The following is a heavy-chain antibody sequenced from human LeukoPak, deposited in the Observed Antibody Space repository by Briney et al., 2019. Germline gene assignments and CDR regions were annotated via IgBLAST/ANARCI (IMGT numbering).Heavy chain of an antibody. CDR1: GFTVRDNY. D-gene: IGHD2-2*01. J-gene: IGHJ4*02. CDR3: AKGFYIVVVPAAHPYFDY. Sequence: GGSLRLSCAVSGFTVRDNYLNWVRQTPGKGLKCVSVLYSGGAAYYADSVKGRFTISRDTSKNTLYLQMNSLRAEDTAVYYCAKGFYIVVVPAAHPYFDYWGQGTLVTVSS. CDR2: LYSGGAA. V-gene: IGHV3-53*05.